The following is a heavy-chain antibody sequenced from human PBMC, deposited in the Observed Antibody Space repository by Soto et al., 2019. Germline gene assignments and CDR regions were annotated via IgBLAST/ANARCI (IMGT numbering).Heavy chain of an antibody. CDR2: ISGTGGSA. CDR1: GLTFSNYG. V-gene: IGHV3-23*01. CDR3: VKEGSGWDSRGSFDF. J-gene: IGHJ3*01. D-gene: IGHD6-19*01. Sequence: GGSLRLSCAASGLTFSNYGMNWVRPAPGKGLEWVGGISGTGGSAYHADSVKGRLTISRDNSKNTLYLQMNSLRAEDTAIYYCVKEGSGWDSRGSFDFWGRGTMVTVSS.